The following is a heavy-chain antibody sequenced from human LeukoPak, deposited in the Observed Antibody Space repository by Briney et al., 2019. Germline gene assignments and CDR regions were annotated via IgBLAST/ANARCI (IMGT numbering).Heavy chain of an antibody. CDR2: ISGSGDST. Sequence: ETEGSLRLSCAASGFIFSSYAMTWVRQAPGKGLEWVSVISGSGDSTHYADSVKGRFTISRDNSKNTLYLQMTSLRAEDTAVYYCAKSYSTGSNYYYSGMDVWGQGTTVTVAS. CDR1: GFIFSSYA. V-gene: IGHV3-23*01. D-gene: IGHD1-14*01. CDR3: AKSYSTGSNYYYSGMDV. J-gene: IGHJ6*02.